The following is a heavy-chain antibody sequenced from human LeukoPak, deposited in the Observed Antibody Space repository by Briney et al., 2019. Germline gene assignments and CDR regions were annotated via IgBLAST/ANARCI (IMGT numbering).Heavy chain of an antibody. CDR2: ISGSGGTT. Sequence: GGSLRLSCVASGFALSNYALTWVRQAPGKGLEWVSVISGSGGTTHYADSVKGRFTISRDNSKNTLYLEMNSLRVGDTAMYYCAKDPNGDYVGAFDFWGQGTMVTVSS. CDR3: AKDPNGDYVGAFDF. V-gene: IGHV3-23*01. J-gene: IGHJ3*01. D-gene: IGHD4-17*01. CDR1: GFALSNYA.